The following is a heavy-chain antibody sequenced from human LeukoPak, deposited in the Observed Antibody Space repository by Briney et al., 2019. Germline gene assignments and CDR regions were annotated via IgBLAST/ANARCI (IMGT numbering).Heavy chain of an antibody. CDR2: IYTSGST. V-gene: IGHV4-4*07. Sequence: PSETLSLTCTVSGGSIMSYYWTWIRQPAGKKLEWIGRIYTSGSTNYNPSLKSRVTMSVDTSSNQFSLRLRSVTAADTAVYYCARVSMIRDYGDLLPNWYFDLWGRGTLVTVSS. D-gene: IGHD4-17*01. CDR1: GGSIMSYY. J-gene: IGHJ2*01. CDR3: ARVSMIRDYGDLLPNWYFDL.